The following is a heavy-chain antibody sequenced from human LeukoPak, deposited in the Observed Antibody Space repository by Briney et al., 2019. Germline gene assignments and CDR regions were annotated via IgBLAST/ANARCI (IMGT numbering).Heavy chain of an antibody. J-gene: IGHJ4*02. V-gene: IGHV4-59*01. CDR3: ARLYSSSLGRVFDY. Sequence: SETLSLTCTVSGGSISSYYWSWIRQPPGKGLEWIGYIYYSGSTNYNPSLKSRVTISVHTSKNQFSLKLSSVTAADTAVYYCARLYSSSLGRVFDYWGQGTLVTVSS. CDR1: GGSISSYY. CDR2: IYYSGST. D-gene: IGHD6-13*01.